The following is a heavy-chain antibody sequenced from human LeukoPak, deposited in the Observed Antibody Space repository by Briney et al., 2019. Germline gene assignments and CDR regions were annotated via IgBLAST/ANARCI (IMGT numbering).Heavy chain of an antibody. D-gene: IGHD2-8*01. CDR3: ASTGSMSVLGSLGAFDV. CDR1: GFSVSNNY. Sequence: PGGSLRLSCAASGFSVSNNYMSWVRQAPGKGLEWVSVIYSGRSTYYADSVKGRFTISRDNSKNTLYLQMSSLRAEDTAVYYCASTGSMSVLGSLGAFDVWGQGTMVTVSS. J-gene: IGHJ3*01. V-gene: IGHV3-66*01. CDR2: IYSGRST.